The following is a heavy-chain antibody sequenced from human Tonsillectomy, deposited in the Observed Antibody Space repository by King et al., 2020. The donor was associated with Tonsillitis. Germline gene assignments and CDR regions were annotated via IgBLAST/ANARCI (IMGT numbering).Heavy chain of an antibody. V-gene: IGHV3-15*01. D-gene: IGHD6-13*01. CDR1: GFSNAW. CDR3: ATGAISAVGTYFDY. Sequence: VQLVESGGDLVKPVESLRLSCAASGFSNAWMSWVRQALGKGLDWVGRIKSKNDGGATDYAAPVKGRFTISREDYKNTLYLQMNSLKTEDTAIYYCATGAISAVGTYFDYWGRGTLVTVSS. CDR2: IKSKNDGGAT. J-gene: IGHJ4*02.